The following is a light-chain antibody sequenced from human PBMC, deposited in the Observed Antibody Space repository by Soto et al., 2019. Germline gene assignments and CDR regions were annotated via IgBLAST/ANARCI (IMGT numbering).Light chain of an antibody. CDR1: QGISTW. Sequence: DIQMTHSPSFVSASVGDRVTIGGRASQGISTWVVWYQQKPGAALKLLIHSSANLQSGVPSRFSGSGSGTDFTLTISCLQSEDVATYYCQQYYSYPRTFGQGTKVDIK. CDR3: QQYYSYPRT. J-gene: IGKJ1*01. CDR2: SSA. V-gene: IGKV1-12*01.